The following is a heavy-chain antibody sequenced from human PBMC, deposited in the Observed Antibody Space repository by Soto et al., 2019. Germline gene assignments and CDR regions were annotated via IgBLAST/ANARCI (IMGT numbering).Heavy chain of an antibody. D-gene: IGHD1-1*01. CDR3: GSSNWNENADDAFDI. J-gene: IGHJ3*02. Sequence: ASVKVSCKASGYTFTSYDINWVRQATGQGLEWMGWMNPNSGNTGYAQKFQGRVTMTRNTSISTAYMELSSLRSEDTAVYYRGSSNWNENADDAFDIWVQGKMVTVSS. V-gene: IGHV1-8*01. CDR2: MNPNSGNT. CDR1: GYTFTSYD.